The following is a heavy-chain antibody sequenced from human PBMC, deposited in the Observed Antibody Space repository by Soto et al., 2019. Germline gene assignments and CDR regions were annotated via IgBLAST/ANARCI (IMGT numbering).Heavy chain of an antibody. Sequence: QVQLVQSGAELKKPGASVRVSCRASGYTFTSYYIHWVRQAPGQGLEWVSIINPVGGSTNYAQKLQGRVTVTRDTSTSTVHMELSSLRSEDTAEYYCARGWGRVVYAMDVWGQGTTVTVTS. V-gene: IGHV1-46*04. CDR1: GYTFTSYY. J-gene: IGHJ6*02. CDR2: INPVGGST. CDR3: ARGWGRVVYAMDV. D-gene: IGHD1-26*01.